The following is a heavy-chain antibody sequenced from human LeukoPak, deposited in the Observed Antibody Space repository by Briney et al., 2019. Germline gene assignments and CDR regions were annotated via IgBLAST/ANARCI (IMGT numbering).Heavy chain of an antibody. CDR1: GGFISSSSYY. CDR3: ARPYSSGWYGAFDI. CDR2: IYSSGST. D-gene: IGHD6-19*01. J-gene: IGHJ3*02. Sequence: PSETLSLTCTVSGGFISSSSYYWSWIRQPPGKGLEWIGCIYSSGSTNYNPSLKSRVTISVDTSKNQFSLKLNSVTAADTAVYYCARPYSSGWYGAFDIWGQGTMVTVSS. V-gene: IGHV4-61*05.